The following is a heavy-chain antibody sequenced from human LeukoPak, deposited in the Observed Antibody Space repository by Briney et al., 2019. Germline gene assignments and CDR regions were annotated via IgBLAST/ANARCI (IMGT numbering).Heavy chain of an antibody. D-gene: IGHD6-13*01. Sequence: GGSLRLSCEVSGFTFSDHYMSWIRQAPGKRLEWVSYISSGSTYTNYADSVEGRFTISRDNAKNSLYLQMNSLRADDTAVYYCARDGYSSSWYIDYWGQGTLVTVSS. V-gene: IGHV3-11*05. J-gene: IGHJ4*02. CDR2: ISSGSTYT. CDR1: GFTFSDHY. CDR3: ARDGYSSSWYIDY.